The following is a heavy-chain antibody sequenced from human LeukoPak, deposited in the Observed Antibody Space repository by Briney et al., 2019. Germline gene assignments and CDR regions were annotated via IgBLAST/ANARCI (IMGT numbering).Heavy chain of an antibody. V-gene: IGHV1-8*01. CDR1: GYTFTSYD. CDR2: MNPNSGNT. CDR3: ARDQQSYDFWSGYHQYYFDY. J-gene: IGHJ4*02. Sequence: ASVKVSCKASGYTFTSYDINWVRQATGQGLEWMGWMNPNSGNTGYAQKFQGRVTMTRNTSISTAYMELSSLRSEDTAVYYCARDQQSYDFWSGYHQYYFDYRGQGTLVTVSS. D-gene: IGHD3-3*01.